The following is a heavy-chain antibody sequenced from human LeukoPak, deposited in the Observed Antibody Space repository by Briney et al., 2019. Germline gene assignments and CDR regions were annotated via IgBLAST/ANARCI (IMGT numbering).Heavy chain of an antibody. V-gene: IGHV3-23*01. D-gene: IGHD1-14*01. CDR1: GFTFSSYA. J-gene: IGHJ5*02. CDR3: AKEDRLGVTTGWFDP. Sequence: GGSLRLSCAASGFTFSSYAMSWVRQAPGKGLEWVSAISGRGGSTYYADSVKGRFTISRDNSKNTLYLQMNSLRAEDTAVYYCAKEDRLGVTTGWFDPWGQGTLVTVSS. CDR2: ISGRGGST.